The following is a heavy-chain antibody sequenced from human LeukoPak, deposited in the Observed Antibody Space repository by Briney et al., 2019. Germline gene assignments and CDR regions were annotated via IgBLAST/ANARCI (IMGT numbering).Heavy chain of an antibody. Sequence: PGGSLRLSCAASGFIFSSYEMNWVRQAPGKGLEWVSYISSSGGSIYYADSVKGRFTISRDNAKNSLYLQMNSLRAEDTAVYYCARVTAAGGRAFDIWGQGTMVTVSS. J-gene: IGHJ3*02. D-gene: IGHD6-13*01. CDR2: ISSSGGSI. CDR3: ARVTAAGGRAFDI. CDR1: GFIFSSYE. V-gene: IGHV3-48*03.